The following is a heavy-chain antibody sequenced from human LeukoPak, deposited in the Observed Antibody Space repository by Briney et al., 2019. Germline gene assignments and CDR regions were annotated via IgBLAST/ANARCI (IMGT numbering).Heavy chain of an antibody. Sequence: GGSLRLSCTASGFTFSYYWMSWVRQAPGKGLEWVSSISSSSSYIYYADSVKGRFTISRDNAKNSLYLQMNSLRAEDTAVYYCTRGISYTMNIWGQGTTVTVSS. CDR3: TRGISYTMNI. D-gene: IGHD2/OR15-2a*01. V-gene: IGHV3-21*01. CDR2: ISSSSSYI. J-gene: IGHJ6*02. CDR1: GFTFSYYW.